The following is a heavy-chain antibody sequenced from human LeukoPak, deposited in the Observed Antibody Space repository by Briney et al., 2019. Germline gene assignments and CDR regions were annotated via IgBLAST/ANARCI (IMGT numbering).Heavy chain of an antibody. CDR2: IYYSGST. D-gene: IGHD1-26*01. CDR1: GGSISSSSYY. CDR3: ARDAVGATTYAYFDY. Sequence: SETLSLTCTVSGGSISSSSYYWGWIRQPPGKGLEWIGSIYYSGSTYYNPSLKSRVTISVDTSKNQFSLKLSSVTAADTAVYYCARDAVGATTYAYFDYWGQGTLVTVSS. V-gene: IGHV4-39*07. J-gene: IGHJ4*02.